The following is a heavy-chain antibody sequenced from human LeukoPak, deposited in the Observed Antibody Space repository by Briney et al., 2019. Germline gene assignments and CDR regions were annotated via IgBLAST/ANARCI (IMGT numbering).Heavy chain of an antibody. CDR3: AKEYTGTFSPFPSYFDN. CDR1: GFSFGNHA. J-gene: IGHJ4*02. V-gene: IGHV3-23*01. CDR2: VSGSGDTT. Sequence: GGSLRLSCAASGFSFGNHAMIWVRQAAGKGLEWVSVVSGSGDTTHYADSVKGRFTISRDNSKNTLYLQMNSLRAEDTAIYYCAKEYTGTFSPFPSYFDNWGQGTLVTVSS. D-gene: IGHD1-26*01.